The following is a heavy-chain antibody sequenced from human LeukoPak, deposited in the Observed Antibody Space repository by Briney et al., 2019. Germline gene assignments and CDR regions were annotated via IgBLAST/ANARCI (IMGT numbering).Heavy chain of an antibody. CDR3: ARDGSYGQYYYYYMDV. Sequence: SETLSLTCTVPGGSLSSYYWSWIRQPPGKRLEWIGHIYYSGSTNYNPSLKSRVTISVDTSKNQFSLKLSSVTAADTAVYYCARDGSYGQYYYYYMDVWGKGTTVTVSS. CDR1: GGSLSSYY. V-gene: IGHV4-59*01. D-gene: IGHD5-18*01. CDR2: IYYSGST. J-gene: IGHJ6*03.